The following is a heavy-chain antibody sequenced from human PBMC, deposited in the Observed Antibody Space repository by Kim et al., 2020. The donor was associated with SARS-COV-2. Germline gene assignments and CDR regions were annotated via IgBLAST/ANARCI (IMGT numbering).Heavy chain of an antibody. Sequence: GGSLRLSCAASGFTFSSYAMSWVRQAPGKGLEWVSAISGSGGSTYYADSVKGRFTISRDNSKNTLYLQMNSLRAEDTAVYYCAKRVGATTGLAEYFQHWGQGTLVTVSS. V-gene: IGHV3-23*01. CDR2: ISGSGGST. J-gene: IGHJ1*01. CDR1: GFTFSSYA. CDR3: AKRVGATTGLAEYFQH. D-gene: IGHD1-26*01.